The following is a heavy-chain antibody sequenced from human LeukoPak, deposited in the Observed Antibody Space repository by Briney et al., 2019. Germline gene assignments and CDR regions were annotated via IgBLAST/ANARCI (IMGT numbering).Heavy chain of an antibody. Sequence: ASVKVSCKASGGTFSSYAISWVRQAPGQGLEWMGGIIPIFGTANYAQKFQGRVTITTDESTSPAYMELSSLRSEDTAVYYCARGGYTRYGSYWGQGTLVSVSS. D-gene: IGHD3-10*01. CDR3: ARGGYTRYGSY. J-gene: IGHJ4*02. V-gene: IGHV1-69*05. CDR2: IIPIFGTA. CDR1: GGTFSSYA.